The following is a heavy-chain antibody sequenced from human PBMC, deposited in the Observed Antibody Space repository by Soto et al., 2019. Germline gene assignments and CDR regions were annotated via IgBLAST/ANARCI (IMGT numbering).Heavy chain of an antibody. J-gene: IGHJ5*02. V-gene: IGHV5-51*01. CDR2: IYPDDSDT. Sequence: GESLKICCKGSGYSFTNYWIGWVRQMPGKGLEWMGMIYPDDSDTKYSPSFQGQVTFSADKSINTAYLQWSSLKASDTAIYYCARLEWLSLAAWFDPWGQGTLVTVSS. CDR1: GYSFTNYW. D-gene: IGHD3-3*01. CDR3: ARLEWLSLAAWFDP.